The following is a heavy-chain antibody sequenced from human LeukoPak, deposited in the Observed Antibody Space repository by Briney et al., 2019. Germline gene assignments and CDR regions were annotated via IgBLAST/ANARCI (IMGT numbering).Heavy chain of an antibody. V-gene: IGHV3-7*01. CDR2: IKQDGSEK. D-gene: IGHD4-23*01. J-gene: IGHJ6*03. CDR3: ARDETSRGGNSEQGYYYYMDV. CDR1: GFTFSSYW. Sequence: GGSLRLSCAASGFTFSSYWMSWVRQAPGKGLEWVANIKQDGSEKYYVDSVKGRFTISRDNAKNSLYLQMNSLRAEDTAVYYCARDETSRGGNSEQGYYYYMDVWGKGTTVTVSS.